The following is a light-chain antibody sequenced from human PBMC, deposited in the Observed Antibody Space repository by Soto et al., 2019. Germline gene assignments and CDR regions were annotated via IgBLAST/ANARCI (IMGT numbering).Light chain of an antibody. Sequence: DIVLPQTPLSSPVTLGQPASISCRSSQSLVHSDGNTYLSWFHQRPGQPPRLLIDKVSNRFSGVPDRFRGSGAGTDFTLKISRVEAEDVGIYFCMQATQYRPYTFGQGTKLEIK. J-gene: IGKJ2*01. V-gene: IGKV2-24*01. CDR1: QSLVHSDGNTY. CDR3: MQATQYRPYT. CDR2: KVS.